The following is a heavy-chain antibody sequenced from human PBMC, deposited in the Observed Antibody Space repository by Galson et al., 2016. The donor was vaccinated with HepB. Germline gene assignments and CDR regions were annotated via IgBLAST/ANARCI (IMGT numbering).Heavy chain of an antibody. CDR3: ARQYRRGPSDY. V-gene: IGHV4-4*02. CDR1: GGSISRNNW. J-gene: IGHJ4*02. D-gene: IGHD6-25*01. Sequence: LSLTCAVSGGSISRNNWWSWVRQPPGKRLEWIGQIYHSGRVNYTPSLASRVTISVDTSNNHFSLRLTSWTAADTALYYCARQYRRGPSDYWGQGTLVIVSS. CDR2: IYHSGRV.